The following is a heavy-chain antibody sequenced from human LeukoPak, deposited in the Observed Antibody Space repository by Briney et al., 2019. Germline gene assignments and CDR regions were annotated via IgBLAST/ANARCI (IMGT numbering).Heavy chain of an antibody. CDR2: INHSGST. Sequence: SETLSLTCAVYGGSFSGYYWSWLRQPPGKGLEWIGEINHSGSTNYNPSLKSRVTISVDTSKNQFSLKLSSVTAADTAVYYCAREGYSGYDYLDYWGQGTLVTVSS. D-gene: IGHD5-12*01. V-gene: IGHV4-34*01. J-gene: IGHJ4*02. CDR1: GGSFSGYY. CDR3: AREGYSGYDYLDY.